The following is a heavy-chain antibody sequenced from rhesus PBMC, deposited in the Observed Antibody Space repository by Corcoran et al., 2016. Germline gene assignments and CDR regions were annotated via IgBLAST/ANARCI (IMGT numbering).Heavy chain of an antibody. V-gene: IGHV4-57*01. J-gene: IGHJ4*01. CDR1: GGSISSSNW. CDR3: AREVYEDDYGYYYTYYFDY. CDR2: ISGCGGRT. Sequence: QVQLQESGPELVKPSETLSLTCAVSGGSISSSNWWSWIRQPPGKGLEWIGRISGCGGRTSYNPPLKRRVTLSTDTSKNQFSLKLSSVTAADTAVYYCAREVYEDDYGYYYTYYFDYWGQGALVTVSS. D-gene: IGHD3-9*01.